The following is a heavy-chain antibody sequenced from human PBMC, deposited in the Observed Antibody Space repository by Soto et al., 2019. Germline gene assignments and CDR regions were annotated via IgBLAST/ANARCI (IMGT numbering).Heavy chain of an antibody. CDR3: ARVFADNSGSYKAYSFDT. Sequence: GGSLRLSCAASGFIFSSYTMSWVRQAPWTGLEWVSSISSSNSYIYYSDSVKGRFTVSRDNAKNSLHLQMNSLSPGDTAVYYCARVFADNSGSYKAYSFDTWGQGTLVTVSS. CDR1: GFIFSSYT. D-gene: IGHD3-22*01. V-gene: IGHV3-21*01. J-gene: IGHJ4*02. CDR2: ISSSNSYI.